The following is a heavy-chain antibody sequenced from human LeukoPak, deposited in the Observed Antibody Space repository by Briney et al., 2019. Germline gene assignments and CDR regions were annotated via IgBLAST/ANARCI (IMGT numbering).Heavy chain of an antibody. V-gene: IGHV4-59*01. CDR3: ARDGSYYYYGMDV. CDR2: IYYSGST. Sequence: IGYIYYSGSTNYNPSLKSRVTISVDTSKNQFSLKLSSVTAADTAVYYCARDGSYYYYGMDVWGQGTTVTVSS. J-gene: IGHJ6*02.